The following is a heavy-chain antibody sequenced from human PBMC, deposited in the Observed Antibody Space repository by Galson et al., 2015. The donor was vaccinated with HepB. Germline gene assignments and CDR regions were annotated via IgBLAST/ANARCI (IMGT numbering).Heavy chain of an antibody. CDR1: GYTFITYW. D-gene: IGHD6-6*01. V-gene: IGHV5-51*03. CDR2: IYPDDSDT. CDR3: ARRIAVRPNRHWALDI. Sequence: QSGAEVKKPGESLKISCKGSGYTFITYWIAWVRQMPGKGLEWMGIIYPDDSDTRYSPSFQGQVAISADKSISTAYLQWSSLKASDTAIYYCARRIAVRPNRHWALDIWGQGTTVTVSS. J-gene: IGHJ3*02.